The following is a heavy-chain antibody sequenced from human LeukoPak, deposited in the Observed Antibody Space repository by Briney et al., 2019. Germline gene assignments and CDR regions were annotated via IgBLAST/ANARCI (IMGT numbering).Heavy chain of an antibody. J-gene: IGHJ4*02. CDR1: GFPVSSNF. CDR3: ALGLVTDY. V-gene: IGHV3-66*01. Sequence: PGGSLTLSCAASGFPVSSNFMSWLRQAPGKGLEWVSVIYSGGSTYYADSVKGRFNISRDNSKNTLYLQMNSLRVEDTAVYYCALGLVTDYWGQGTLVTVSS. CDR2: IYSGGST. D-gene: IGHD3-9*01.